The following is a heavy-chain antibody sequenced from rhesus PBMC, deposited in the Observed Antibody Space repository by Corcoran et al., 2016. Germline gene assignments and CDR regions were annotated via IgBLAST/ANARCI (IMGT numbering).Heavy chain of an antibody. CDR1: GGSISGFY. CDR2: ISGRGPTT. J-gene: IGHJ1*01. CDR3: ARYGLVSGRGYFEF. V-gene: IGHV4-169*01. Sequence: QLQLQESGPGLVKPSETLSLSCAVSGGSISGFYWSWIRQAPGMGLEWIGFISGRGPTTHYTPSLKSLFTRSVDTSKNQVSLKLSSVTAADTAIYYCARYGLVSGRGYFEFWGQGALVTVSS. D-gene: IGHD3-9*01.